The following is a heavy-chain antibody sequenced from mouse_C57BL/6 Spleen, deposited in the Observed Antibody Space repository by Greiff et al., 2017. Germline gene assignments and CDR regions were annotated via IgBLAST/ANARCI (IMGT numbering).Heavy chain of an antibody. J-gene: IGHJ4*01. CDR2: INPYNGGT. CDR1: GYTFTDYY. CDR3: ARGYYGSSYNYAMDY. D-gene: IGHD1-1*01. V-gene: IGHV1-19*01. Sequence: EVQLQQSGPVLVKPGASVKMSCKASGYTFTDYYMNWVKQSHGKSLEWIGVINPYNGGTSYNQKFKGKATLTVDKSSSTAYMELNSLTSEDSAVYYCARGYYGSSYNYAMDYWGQGTSVTVSS.